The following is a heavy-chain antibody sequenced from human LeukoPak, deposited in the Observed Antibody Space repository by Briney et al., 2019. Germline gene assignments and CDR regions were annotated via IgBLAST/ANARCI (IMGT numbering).Heavy chain of an antibody. CDR2: ISSSSSYI. CDR1: GFTFSSYA. CDR3: ARDLGLRKVAGHPY. V-gene: IGHV3-21*01. Sequence: GGSLRLSCAASGFTFSSYAISWVRQAPGKGLEWVSAISSSSSYIYYADSVKGRFTISRDNAKNSLYLQMNSLRAEDTAVYYCARDLGLRKVAGHPYWGQGTLVTVSS. J-gene: IGHJ4*02. D-gene: IGHD6-19*01.